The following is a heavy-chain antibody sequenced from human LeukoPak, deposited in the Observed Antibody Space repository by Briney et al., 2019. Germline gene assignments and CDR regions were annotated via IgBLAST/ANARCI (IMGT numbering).Heavy chain of an antibody. Sequence: PGGSLRLSCAASGLTFSSYSMNWVRQAPGKGLEWVSSISSSSSYIYYADSVKGRFTISRDNAKNSLYLQMNSLRAEDTAVYYCAREGGGYDALYDYWGQGALVTVSS. V-gene: IGHV3-21*01. CDR3: AREGGGYDALYDY. CDR1: GLTFSSYS. J-gene: IGHJ4*02. CDR2: ISSSSSYI. D-gene: IGHD5-12*01.